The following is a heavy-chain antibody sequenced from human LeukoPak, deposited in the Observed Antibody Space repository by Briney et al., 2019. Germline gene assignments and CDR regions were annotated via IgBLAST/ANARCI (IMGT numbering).Heavy chain of an antibody. V-gene: IGHV1-18*01. CDR2: ISAYNGNT. D-gene: IGHD3-10*01. CDR1: GYAFTSYG. J-gene: IGHJ6*02. CDR3: ARVRGSGSYYNAPNYYYGMDV. Sequence: ASVKVSCKASGYAFTSYGISWVRQAPGQGLEWMGWISAYNGNTNYAQKLQGRVTMTTDTSTSTAYMELRSLRSDDTAVYYCARVRGSGSYYNAPNYYYGMDVWGQGTTVTVSS.